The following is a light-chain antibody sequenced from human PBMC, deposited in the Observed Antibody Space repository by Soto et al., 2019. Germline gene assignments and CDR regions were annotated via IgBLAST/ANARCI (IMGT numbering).Light chain of an antibody. V-gene: IGLV2-23*01. Sequence: QSALTQPASVSGSPGQSITISCTGTSSDVGSYNLVSWYQQHPAKAPKLMIYEGSKRPSGVSNRFSGSNSGNTASLTISGLQAEDEADYYCCSYAGSSTLYVFGTGTKLTVL. CDR3: CSYAGSSTLYV. J-gene: IGLJ1*01. CDR1: SSDVGSYNL. CDR2: EGS.